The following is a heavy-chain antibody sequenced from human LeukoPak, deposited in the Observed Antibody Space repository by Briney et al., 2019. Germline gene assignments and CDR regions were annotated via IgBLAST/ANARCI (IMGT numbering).Heavy chain of an antibody. D-gene: IGHD6-13*01. CDR3: ARGYSSSWYD. CDR1: GFTFSSYA. V-gene: IGHV3-53*01. J-gene: IGHJ4*02. Sequence: GGSLRLSCAASGFTFSSYAMSWVRQAPGKGLEWVSVIFTGGTTYYADSVRDRFTISRDNSKNTLFLQMNSLRAEDTAMYYCARGYSSSWYDWGQGTLVTVSS. CDR2: IFTGGTT.